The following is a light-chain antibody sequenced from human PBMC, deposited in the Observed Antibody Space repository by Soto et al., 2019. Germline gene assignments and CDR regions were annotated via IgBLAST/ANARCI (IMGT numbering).Light chain of an antibody. V-gene: IGKV4-1*01. CDR2: WAS. CDR3: QQYYTTLS. CDR1: QSVLYNSDNKNY. J-gene: IGKJ4*01. Sequence: DIVMTQSPDSLAVSLGERATINCKSSQSVLYNSDNKNYLAWYQQKAGQPPKLLIYWASTRDSGVPDRFSGSGSGGDFTLTISKLEAEDVAVYYCQQYYTTLSFGGGTKVEIK.